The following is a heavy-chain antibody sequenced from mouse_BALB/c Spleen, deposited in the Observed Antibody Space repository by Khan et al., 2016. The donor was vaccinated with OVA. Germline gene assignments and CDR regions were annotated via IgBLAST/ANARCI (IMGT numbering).Heavy chain of an antibody. CDR1: GYSITRDYA. CDR2: ISNGGST. J-gene: IGHJ4*01. CDR3: ASELGLCDAMDY. Sequence: VQLKESGPGLVKPSQSLSLTCTVTGYSITRDYAWNWIRQFPGNKLEWMGYISNGGSTSYNPSLKSRISITRDTSKHQFFLPLNSLTTEDTATYYCASELGLCDAMDYWGQGTSVTVSS. V-gene: IGHV3-2*02. D-gene: IGHD4-1*01.